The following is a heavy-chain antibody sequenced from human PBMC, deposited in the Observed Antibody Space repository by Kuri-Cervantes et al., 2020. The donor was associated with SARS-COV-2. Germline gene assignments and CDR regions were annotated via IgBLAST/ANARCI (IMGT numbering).Heavy chain of an antibody. J-gene: IGHJ1*01. V-gene: IGHV1-3*01. CDR1: GFTFTTSA. CDR3: ARGDHYDSSGYYPERVYFQH. D-gene: IGHD3-22*01. Sequence: ASVKVSCKTSGFTFTTSAVQWVRQAPGQRLEWMGWINAGNGNTKYSQKFQGRVTITRDTSASTAYMELSSLRSEDTAVYYCARGDHYDSSGYYPERVYFQHWGQGTLVTVSS. CDR2: INAGNGNT.